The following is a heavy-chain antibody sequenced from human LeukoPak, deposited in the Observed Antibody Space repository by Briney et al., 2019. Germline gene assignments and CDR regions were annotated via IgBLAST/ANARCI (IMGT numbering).Heavy chain of an antibody. CDR3: ASWPGGWYGEDS. CDR1: GFTVSSNY. CDR2: IYGGGST. Sequence: GGSLRLSCAASGFTVSSNYMSWVRQAPGKGLEWVSVIYGGGSTYYADSVRGRFTISRDTFTNTVNLQMNSLGVEDTAVYYCASWPGGWYGEDSWGQGTLVTVSS. V-gene: IGHV3-53*01. D-gene: IGHD6-19*01. J-gene: IGHJ4*02.